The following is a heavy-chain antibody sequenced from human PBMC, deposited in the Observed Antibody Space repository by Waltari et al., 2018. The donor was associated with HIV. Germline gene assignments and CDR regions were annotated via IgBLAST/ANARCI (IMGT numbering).Heavy chain of an antibody. J-gene: IGHJ3*02. CDR3: AREDYSGYVGHAFDI. V-gene: IGHV3-21*02. Sequence: QLVESGGGLVKPGGSLRLSCGASGFPFSVGSYPLNWVRQAPGKGLEWVASISRSSSFIYSADSVKGRFTISRDNVKNSLYLQMNSLRTEDTAVYYCAREDYSGYVGHAFDIWGQGTMVTVSS. D-gene: IGHD5-12*01. CDR1: GFPFSVGSYP. CDR2: ISRSSSFI.